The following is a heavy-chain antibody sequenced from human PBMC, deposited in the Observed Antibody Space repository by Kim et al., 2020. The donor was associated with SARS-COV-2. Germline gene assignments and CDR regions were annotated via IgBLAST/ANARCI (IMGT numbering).Heavy chain of an antibody. J-gene: IGHJ4*02. CDR1: GGSISSGRYF. CDR2: IYSDGGT. CDR3: ARYNYYDSGGALDH. D-gene: IGHD3-22*01. Sequence: SETLSLTCTVSGGSISSGRYFWAWIRQPPGKGLEWIANIYSDGGTYYNPSLKSRVTISVDTSKNQVSLKLTPVAVAAAAVYYCARYNYYDSGGALDHWGQGALVAVSS. V-gene: IGHV4-39*01.